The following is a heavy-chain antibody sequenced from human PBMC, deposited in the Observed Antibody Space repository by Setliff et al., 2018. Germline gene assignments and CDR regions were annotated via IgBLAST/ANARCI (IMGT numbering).Heavy chain of an antibody. V-gene: IGHV4-59*01. CDR3: ARGGTFRYFDY. D-gene: IGHD5-12*01. CDR1: GGSISTYY. CDR2: VYYSGIA. J-gene: IGHJ4*02. Sequence: PSETLSLTCTVSGGSISTYYWSWIRRPPGKGLEWIGYVYYSGIANYSPSLKSRLTISVDTSKNQFSLKLRSVTAADTAVYYCARGGTFRYFDYWGQGTPVTVSS.